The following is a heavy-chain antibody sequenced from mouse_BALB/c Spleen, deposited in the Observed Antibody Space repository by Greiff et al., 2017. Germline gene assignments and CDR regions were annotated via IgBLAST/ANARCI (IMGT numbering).Heavy chain of an antibody. CDR2: ISSGGGST. V-gene: IGHV5-12-1*01. J-gene: IGHJ2*01. CDR1: GFAFSSYD. CDR3: AKHVNYNGDSCFDY. Sequence: EVQLVESGRGLVKPGGSLKLSCAASGFAFSSYDMSWVRQTPEKRLEWVAYISSGGGSTYYPDTMKGRFTMSTDNAKNTLYLQLSSLKTQDTAMYYGAKHVNYNGDSCFDYWGQGTAVTVSS. D-gene: IGHD2-13*01.